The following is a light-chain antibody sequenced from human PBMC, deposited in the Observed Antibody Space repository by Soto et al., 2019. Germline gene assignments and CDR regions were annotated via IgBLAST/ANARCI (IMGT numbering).Light chain of an antibody. CDR2: DVS. J-gene: IGKJ5*01. V-gene: IGKV3-11*01. CDR3: QQRSNWPIT. Sequence: DIVLTQSPATLSLSPGEGATLSCRASQSVSSYLAGYQQKPGQAPRLLIYDVSKRATGIPARFSGSGSGTDFTLTISSLEPEDFAVYYCQQRSNWPITFGQGTRLEMK. CDR1: QSVSSY.